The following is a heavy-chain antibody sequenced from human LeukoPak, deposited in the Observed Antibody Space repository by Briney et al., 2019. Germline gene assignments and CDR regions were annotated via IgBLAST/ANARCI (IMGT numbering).Heavy chain of an antibody. CDR1: GFTFGNYG. CDR2: IRYDGSDK. CDR3: SGSYSY. V-gene: IGHV3-30*02. D-gene: IGHD1-26*01. J-gene: IGHJ4*02. Sequence: GGSLRLSCAASGFTFGNYGMHWVRQAPGKGLEWVAFIRYDGSDKHYADSVKGRFTISRDNSKNTLYLQMNSLRPEDTAVYFCSGSYSYWGQGTLVTVSS.